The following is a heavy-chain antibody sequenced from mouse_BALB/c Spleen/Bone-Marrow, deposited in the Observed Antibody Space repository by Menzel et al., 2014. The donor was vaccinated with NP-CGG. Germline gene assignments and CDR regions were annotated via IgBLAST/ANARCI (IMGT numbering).Heavy chain of an antibody. CDR2: IDPENGNT. D-gene: IGHD1-1*01. CDR3: ASYYGSSYDYFDY. V-gene: IGHV14-1*02. Sequence: EVQLQQSGAELVRPGALVKLSCKASGFNIKDYYMHWVKQRPEQGLEWIGWIDPENGNTIYGPKFQGEASITADTSSNTAYLQLSSLTSEDTAVYYCASYYGSSYDYFDYWGQGTTLTVSS. CDR1: GFNIKDYY. J-gene: IGHJ2*01.